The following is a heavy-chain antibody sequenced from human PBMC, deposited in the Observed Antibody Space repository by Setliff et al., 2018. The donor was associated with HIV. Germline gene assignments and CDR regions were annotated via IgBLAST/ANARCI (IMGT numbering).Heavy chain of an antibody. D-gene: IGHD6-19*01. CDR3: ARDPPSVAGTRILQH. CDR2: ISTFNGDT. V-gene: IGHV1-18*01. Sequence: ASVKVSCKASGYSFINYGINWVRQAPGQGLEWMGWISTFNGDTNFAQKFQGRVSMTTETSTTTAYLELRDLRFDDTAVYYCARDPPSVAGTRILQHWGQGTLVTVSS. CDR1: GYSFINYG. J-gene: IGHJ1*01.